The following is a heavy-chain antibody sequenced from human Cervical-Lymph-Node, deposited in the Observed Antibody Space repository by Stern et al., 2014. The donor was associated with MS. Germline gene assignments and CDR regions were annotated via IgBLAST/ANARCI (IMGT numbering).Heavy chain of an antibody. CDR3: ARVPPGYGSNSFFDY. CDR1: GFTVSSTY. CDR2: IFSGGGT. D-gene: IGHD4-23*01. V-gene: IGHV3-53*01. J-gene: IGHJ4*02. Sequence: QLVESGGGLIQPGGSLRLSCAPSGFTVSSTYMSWVRQAPGRGLEWVSIIFSGGGTAYSVSVKGRFTISRDNARNTLYLQMNSLRAEDTAFYYCARVPPGYGSNSFFDYWGQGNLVTVSS.